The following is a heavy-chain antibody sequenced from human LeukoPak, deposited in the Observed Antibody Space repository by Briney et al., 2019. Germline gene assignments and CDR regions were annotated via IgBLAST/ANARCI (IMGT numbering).Heavy chain of an antibody. D-gene: IGHD1-1*01. Sequence: ASVKVSCKASGYTFTSYYMHWVRQAPGQGLEWMGIINPSGGSTSYAQKFQGRVTMTRDMSTSTVYMELSSLRSEDTAVYYCARRAPKVERRGTRGQQGNWFDPWGQGTLVTVSS. CDR2: INPSGGST. CDR1: GYTFTSYY. V-gene: IGHV1-46*01. J-gene: IGHJ5*02. CDR3: ARRAPKVERRGTRGQQGNWFDP.